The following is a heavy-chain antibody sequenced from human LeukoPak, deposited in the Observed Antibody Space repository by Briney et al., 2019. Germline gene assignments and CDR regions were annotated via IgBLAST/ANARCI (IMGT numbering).Heavy chain of an antibody. Sequence: ASVKVSCKASGYTFTGYYMHWVRQAPGQGLEWMGWINPNSGGTNYAQKFQGRVTMTRATSISTAYMELSRLRSDDTAVYYCARDPSRYSSGYTFDYWDQGALVTVSS. D-gene: IGHD6-19*01. CDR3: ARDPSRYSSGYTFDY. CDR2: INPNSGGT. J-gene: IGHJ4*02. V-gene: IGHV1-2*02. CDR1: GYTFTGYY.